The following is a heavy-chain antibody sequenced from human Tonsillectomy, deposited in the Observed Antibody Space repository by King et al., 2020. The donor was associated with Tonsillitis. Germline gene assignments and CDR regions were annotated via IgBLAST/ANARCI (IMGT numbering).Heavy chain of an antibody. D-gene: IGHD3-10*01. J-gene: IGHJ4*02. CDR3: ARDQVYGSGTYINY. CDR1: GFTFSTYS. Sequence: VQLVESGGGVVQPGRSLRLSCAASGFTFSTYSMHWVRQAPGKGLEWVAVISYDGSNKYYADSVKGRFTISRDSSKNTLYLQMNSLRAEDTAVYYCARDQVYGSGTYINYWGQGTLVTVSS. V-gene: IGHV3-30-3*01. CDR2: ISYDGSNK.